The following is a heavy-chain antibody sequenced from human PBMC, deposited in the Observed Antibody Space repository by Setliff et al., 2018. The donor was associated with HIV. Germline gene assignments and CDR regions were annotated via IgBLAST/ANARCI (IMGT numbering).Heavy chain of an antibody. V-gene: IGHV1-8*03. CDR2: MNPNSGNT. Sequence: GASVKVSCKASGYTFSNYDINWVRQATGQGLEWMGWMNPNSGNTGYAQKFQGRVTITRNTSISTAYMELSSLKSEDTAVYYCARGRSGGNYAFDIWGQGTMVTVSS. D-gene: IGHD2-15*01. CDR3: ARGRSGGNYAFDI. J-gene: IGHJ3*02. CDR1: GYTFSNYD.